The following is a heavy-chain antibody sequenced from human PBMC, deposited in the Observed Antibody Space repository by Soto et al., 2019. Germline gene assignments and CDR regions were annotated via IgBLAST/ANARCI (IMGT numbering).Heavy chain of an antibody. Sequence: QVQLVQSGAEVKKPGASVKVSCKASGYTFTRYGISWVRQAPGQGLEWMGWISAYNGNTNYAQKLKGRVTMTTDTSTSTAYMELRSLRSDDTAVYYCARDNPARGIAVAGGYFQHWGQGTLVTVSS. V-gene: IGHV1-18*01. D-gene: IGHD6-19*01. CDR2: ISAYNGNT. CDR3: ARDNPARGIAVAGGYFQH. J-gene: IGHJ1*01. CDR1: GYTFTRYG.